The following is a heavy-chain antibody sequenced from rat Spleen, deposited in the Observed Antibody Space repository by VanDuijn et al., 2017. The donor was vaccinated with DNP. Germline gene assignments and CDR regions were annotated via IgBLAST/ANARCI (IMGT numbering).Heavy chain of an antibody. D-gene: IGHD1-12*02. CDR1: GFTFRNYW. J-gene: IGHJ2*01. Sequence: EAQLVETGGDLVQPGRSLKLSCVASGFTFRNYWMYWIRQAPGKGLEWIASINTDGGRTYYPVSVQGRFTISRDNARNTLYLQMNSLRSEDMATYYCVRPHYSYGSYPRYWGQGVMVTVSS. V-gene: IGHV5-58*01. CDR2: INTDGGRT. CDR3: VRPHYSYGSYPRY.